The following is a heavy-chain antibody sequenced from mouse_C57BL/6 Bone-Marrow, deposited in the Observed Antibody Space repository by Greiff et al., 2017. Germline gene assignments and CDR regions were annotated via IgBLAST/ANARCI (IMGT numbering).Heavy chain of an antibody. D-gene: IGHD1-1*01. CDR1: GYSITSGYY. J-gene: IGHJ2*01. V-gene: IGHV3-6*01. CDR3: ARIPTTVVDY. Sequence: EVKVEESGPGLVKPSQSLSLTCSVTGYSITSGYYWNWIRQFPGNKLEWMGYISYDGSNNYNPSLKNRISITRDTSKNQFFLKLNSVTTEDTATXYGARIPTTVVDYWGQGTTLTVSS. CDR2: ISYDGSN.